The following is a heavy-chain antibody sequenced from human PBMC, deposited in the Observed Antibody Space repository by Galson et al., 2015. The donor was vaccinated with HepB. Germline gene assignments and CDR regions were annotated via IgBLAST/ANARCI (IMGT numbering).Heavy chain of an antibody. CDR3: ARGFNRRAATFFLFDY. Sequence: SVKVSCKASGYTFTSYGISWVRQAPGQGLEWMGWISAYNGNTNYAQKLQGRVTMTTDTSTSTAYMELRSLRSDDTAVYYCARGFNRRAATFFLFDYWGQGTLVTVSS. CDR1: GYTFTSYG. V-gene: IGHV1-18*04. CDR2: ISAYNGNT. D-gene: IGHD2-15*01. J-gene: IGHJ4*02.